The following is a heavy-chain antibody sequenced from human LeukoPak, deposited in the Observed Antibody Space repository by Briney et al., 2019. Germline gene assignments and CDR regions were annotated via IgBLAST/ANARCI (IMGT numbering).Heavy chain of an antibody. CDR3: ARDEYSWFDS. Sequence: GGSLRLSCAASGFTFSSYWMNWVRQAPGKGLEWVANIKKDGSEKYYGDSVEGRFTISRDNAKSSLYLQMNSLRAEDTAVYYCARDEYSWFDSWGQGTLVTVSS. D-gene: IGHD6-6*01. CDR1: GFTFSSYW. J-gene: IGHJ5*01. CDR2: IKKDGSEK. V-gene: IGHV3-7*05.